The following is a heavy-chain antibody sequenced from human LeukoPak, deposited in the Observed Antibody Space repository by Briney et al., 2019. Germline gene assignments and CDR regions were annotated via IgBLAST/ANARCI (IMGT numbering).Heavy chain of an antibody. CDR1: GGSISCYY. CDR2: IYYSAST. J-gene: IGHJ6*02. Sequence: SETLSLTCTVSGGSISCYYWSWIRQPPGKGLEWIGYIYYSASTNYTQSIKSRVTISVDTSKNQFSLKLSSVTAADTAVYYCARDPLYYYDSSGPRIPGNYYYYYGMDVWGQGTTVTVSS. D-gene: IGHD3-22*01. V-gene: IGHV4-59*01. CDR3: ARDPLYYYDSSGPRIPGNYYYYYGMDV.